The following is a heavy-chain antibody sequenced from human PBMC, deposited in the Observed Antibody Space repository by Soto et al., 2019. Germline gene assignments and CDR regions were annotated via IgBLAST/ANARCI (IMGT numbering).Heavy chain of an antibody. CDR3: ARDSDMYCGFNWFDH. CDR2: ISPYNGNT. J-gene: IGHJ5*02. V-gene: IGHV1-18*04. CDR1: GYTFSSYG. D-gene: IGHD2-21*01. Sequence: GASVKVSCKASGYTFSSYGISWVRQAPGQGLELMGWISPYNGNTDYAQKFQGRVTLTTDTSTSTAYMELRSLRSDDTAVYYCARDSDMYCGFNWFDHWGQGTLVTVSS.